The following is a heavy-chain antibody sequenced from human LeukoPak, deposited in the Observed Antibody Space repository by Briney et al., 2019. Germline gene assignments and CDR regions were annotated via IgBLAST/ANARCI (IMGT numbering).Heavy chain of an antibody. D-gene: IGHD3-16*01. J-gene: IGHJ6*02. CDR2: FDPEDGET. CDR3: ASRAYWSIGYYGMDV. Sequence: GASVKVSCKVSGYTLTELSMHWVRQAPGKGLEWMGGFDPEDGETIYAQKFQGRVTMTEDTSTDTAYMELSNLRSEDTAVYYCASRAYWSIGYYGMDVWGQGTTVTVSS. CDR1: GYTLTELS. V-gene: IGHV1-24*01.